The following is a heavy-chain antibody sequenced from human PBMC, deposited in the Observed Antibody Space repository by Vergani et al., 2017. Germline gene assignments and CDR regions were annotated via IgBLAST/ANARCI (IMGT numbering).Heavy chain of an antibody. J-gene: IGHJ6*04. D-gene: IGHD5-18*01. CDR1: GFTFSSYS. Sequence: EVQLVESGGGLVQPGGSLRLSCAASGFTFSSYSMNWVRQAPGKGLEWVSYISRSSSTIYYADSVKGRFTISRDNAKNSLYLQMNSLRAEEAAVYYCARDPGDSEGMCYYDGMDVWGKGTTVTVSS. CDR3: ARDPGDSEGMCYYDGMDV. V-gene: IGHV3-48*01. CDR2: ISRSSSTI.